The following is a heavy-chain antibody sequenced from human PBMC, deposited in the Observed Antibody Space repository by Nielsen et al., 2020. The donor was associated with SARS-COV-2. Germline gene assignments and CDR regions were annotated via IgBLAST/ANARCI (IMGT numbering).Heavy chain of an antibody. CDR3: ARHVGDTVVNFLHFDY. Sequence: GSLRLSCTVSGGSISSYYWSWIRQPPGKGLEWIGYIYYSGSTNYNPSLKSRVTISVDTSKNQFSLKLSSVTAADTAVYYCARHVGDTVVNFLHFDYWGQGTLVTVSS. V-gene: IGHV4-59*08. D-gene: IGHD4-23*01. CDR1: GGSISSYY. CDR2: IYYSGST. J-gene: IGHJ4*02.